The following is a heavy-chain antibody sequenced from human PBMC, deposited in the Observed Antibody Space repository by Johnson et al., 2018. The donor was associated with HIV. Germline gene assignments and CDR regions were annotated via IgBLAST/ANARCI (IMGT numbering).Heavy chain of an antibody. Sequence: QVQLLESGGGLVQPGGSLRLSCAASGFTFSSYGMHWVRQAPGKGLEWVAFIRFDGSNKYYADSVKGRFTISRDNSKNTLSLQMNSLRAEDTALYYCARSIVVVINDAFDIWGQGTMVTVSS. CDR3: ARSIVVVINDAFDI. CDR2: IRFDGSNK. D-gene: IGHD3-22*01. V-gene: IGHV3-30*02. J-gene: IGHJ3*02. CDR1: GFTFSSYG.